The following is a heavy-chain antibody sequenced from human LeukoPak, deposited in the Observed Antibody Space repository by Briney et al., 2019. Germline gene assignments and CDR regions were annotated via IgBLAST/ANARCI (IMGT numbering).Heavy chain of an antibody. CDR1: GFTFSSYS. V-gene: IGHV3-21*01. Sequence: GGSLRLSCAASGFTFSSYSMNWVRQAPGKGLEWISSISSSSSYIYYADSVKGRFTISRDNAKNSLYLQMNSLRAEDTAVYYCARYGSSWVGDYWGQGTLVTVSS. CDR3: ARYGSSWVGDY. CDR2: ISSSSSYI. J-gene: IGHJ4*02. D-gene: IGHD6-13*01.